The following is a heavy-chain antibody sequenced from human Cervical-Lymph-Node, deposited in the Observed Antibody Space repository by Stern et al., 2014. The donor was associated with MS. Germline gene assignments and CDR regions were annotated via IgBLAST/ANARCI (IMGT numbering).Heavy chain of an antibody. CDR3: TRDGDYYDSSGYSYVDY. D-gene: IGHD3-22*01. V-gene: IGHV3-73*01. CDR2: VRSKANNYAT. J-gene: IGHJ4*02. Sequence: EVQLVESGGGLVQPGGSLKLSCAASGFAFSGSAMNWVRQGSDTGLEWVGRVRSKANNYATTYSASVKRRFTISRDDSKNTTYLQMNNLKTEDTAVYYCTRDGDYYDSSGYSYVDYWGQGTLVTVSS. CDR1: GFAFSGSA.